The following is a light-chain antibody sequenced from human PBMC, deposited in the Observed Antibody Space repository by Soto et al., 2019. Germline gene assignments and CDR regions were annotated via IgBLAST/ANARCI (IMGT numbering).Light chain of an antibody. CDR3: ETWDSSLSAGV. J-gene: IGLJ3*02. Sequence: QSVLTQPPSGSAAPGQKVTISCSGSSSNIGNNYVSWYQQLPGTAPKLLIYENNKRPSGIPDRFSGSKSGTSATLGITGLQTGDEADYYCETWDSSLSAGVFGGGTQLTVL. CDR2: ENN. CDR1: SSNIGNNY. V-gene: IGLV1-51*02.